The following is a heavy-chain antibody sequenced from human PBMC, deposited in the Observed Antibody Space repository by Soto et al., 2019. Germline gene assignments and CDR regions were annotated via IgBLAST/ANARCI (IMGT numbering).Heavy chain of an antibody. J-gene: IGHJ4*02. CDR3: TSHKRTPNDF. V-gene: IGHV3-15*07. D-gene: IGHD1-7*01. Sequence: PGGSLRLSCVASGFPFTTVWMNWVRQAPGKGPEWLGRVKTKAEGATTDYAAPAKGRFTILRDDSINTVYLQMTSLRIEDTALYYCTSHKRTPNDFWGQGTLVTVSA. CDR2: VKTKAEGATT. CDR1: GFPFTTVW.